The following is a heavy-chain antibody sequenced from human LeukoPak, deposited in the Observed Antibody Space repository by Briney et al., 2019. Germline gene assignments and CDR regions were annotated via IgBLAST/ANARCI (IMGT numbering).Heavy chain of an antibody. CDR1: GYSFTSYW. Sequence: GESLKIPCKGSGYSFTSYWIGWVRQMPGKGLEWMGIIYPGDSDTRYSPSFQGQVTISADKSISTAYLQWRSLKASDTAMYYCARSGPSHYVWGSYRSPGYYYYMDVWGKGTTVTVSS. CDR3: ARSGPSHYVWGSYRSPGYYYYMDV. J-gene: IGHJ6*03. CDR2: IYPGDSDT. V-gene: IGHV5-51*01. D-gene: IGHD3-16*02.